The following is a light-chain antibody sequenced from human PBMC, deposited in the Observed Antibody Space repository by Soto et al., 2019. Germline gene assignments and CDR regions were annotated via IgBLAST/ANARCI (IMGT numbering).Light chain of an antibody. V-gene: IGKV3-11*01. CDR1: QRVSSY. CDR2: DAS. J-gene: IGKJ4*01. Sequence: EIVLTQSPATLSLSPGERATLSCRASQRVSSYLAWYQQKPGQAPRLLIYDASNRATGIPARFSGSGSGTDSTLTISSLEPEDFAVYYCQQRSNWPLTFGGGTKVEIK. CDR3: QQRSNWPLT.